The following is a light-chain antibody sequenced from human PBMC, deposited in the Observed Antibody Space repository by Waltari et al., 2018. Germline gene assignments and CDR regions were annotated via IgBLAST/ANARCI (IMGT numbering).Light chain of an antibody. CDR1: SSTTGTNT. CDR2: ANY. CDR3: ATWDDSLNGRV. Sequence: QSVLTQPPLASGTPGQRVTISCSGNSSTTGTNTVTWYQQLPGTAPQLLIYANYHRPSGVPDRFSASKSDTSASLAIRGLQSEDEADYFCATWDDSLNGRVFGGGTKLAVL. V-gene: IGLV1-44*01. J-gene: IGLJ3*02.